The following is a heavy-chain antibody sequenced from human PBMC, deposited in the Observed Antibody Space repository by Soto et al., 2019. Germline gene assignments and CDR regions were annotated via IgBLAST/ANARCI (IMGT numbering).Heavy chain of an antibody. CDR2: IIPIFDTA. D-gene: IGHD5-18*01. CDR3: AREGVDSDVVTFFDY. V-gene: IGHV1-69*15. Sequence: QVQLVQSGAEVKKPGSSVKVSCKTSGGTLSNYAISWLRQAPGQGPEWMGSIIPIFDTANYAQKFQGRVTITAAESTSTVYMELSSLRSEDTAVYYCAREGVDSDVVTFFDYWGQGTLVTVSS. J-gene: IGHJ4*02. CDR1: GGTLSNYA.